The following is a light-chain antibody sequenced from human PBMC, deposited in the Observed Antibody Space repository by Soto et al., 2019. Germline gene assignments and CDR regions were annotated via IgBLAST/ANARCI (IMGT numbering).Light chain of an antibody. J-gene: IGLJ3*02. CDR2: DVN. Sequence: QSVLTQPRSVSGSPGQSVTISCTGTSRDVGNYNYVSWYQQHPGKAPKVMIYDVNKRPSGVPDRFSGSKSGNTASLTISGLQVDDEADYFCCSFAGRYTLGFGGGTKLTVL. CDR3: CSFAGRYTLG. CDR1: SRDVGNYNY. V-gene: IGLV2-11*01.